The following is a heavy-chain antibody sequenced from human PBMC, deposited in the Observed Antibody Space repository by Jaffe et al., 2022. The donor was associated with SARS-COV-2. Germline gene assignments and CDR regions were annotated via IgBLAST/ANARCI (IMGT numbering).Heavy chain of an antibody. V-gene: IGHV4-61*02. CDR2: IYTSGST. CDR1: GGSISSGSYY. D-gene: IGHD6-13*01. CDR3: ARSRLIAAVGGWGQPRNYYYYGMDV. J-gene: IGHJ6*02. Sequence: QVQLQESGPGLVKPSQTLSLTCTVSGGSISSGSYYWSWIRQPAGKGLEWIGRIYTSGSTNYNPSLKSRVTISVDTSKNQFSLKLSSVTAADTAVYYCARSRLIAAVGGWGQPRNYYYYGMDVWGQGTTVTVSS.